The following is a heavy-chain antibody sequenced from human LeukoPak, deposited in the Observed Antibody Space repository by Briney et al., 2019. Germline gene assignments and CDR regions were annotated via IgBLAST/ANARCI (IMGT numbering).Heavy chain of an antibody. J-gene: IGHJ5*02. CDR1: GGSFSGYY. V-gene: IGHV4-34*01. CDR3: ARGDGSGSGRWFDP. D-gene: IGHD3-10*01. CDR2: INHSGST. Sequence: SETLSLTCAVYGGSFSGYYWSWIRQPPEKGLEWIGEINHSGSTNYNPSLKGRVTISVDRSKNQSSLNLNFVTAADTALYYCARGDGSGSGRWFDPWGQGTLITVSS.